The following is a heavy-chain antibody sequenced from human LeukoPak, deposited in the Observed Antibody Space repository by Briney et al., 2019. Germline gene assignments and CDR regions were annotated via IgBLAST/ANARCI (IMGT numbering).Heavy chain of an antibody. D-gene: IGHD3-10*01. Sequence: GASVKVSCKASGYTFTGYYMHWVRQAPGQGLEWMGWINPNSGGTNYAQKFQGRVTMTRDTSISTAYMELSRLRSDDTAVYYCARSGNGFGDSGLIELADYWGQGTLVTVSS. CDR1: GYTFTGYY. V-gene: IGHV1-2*02. CDR2: INPNSGGT. CDR3: ARSGNGFGDSGLIELADY. J-gene: IGHJ4*02.